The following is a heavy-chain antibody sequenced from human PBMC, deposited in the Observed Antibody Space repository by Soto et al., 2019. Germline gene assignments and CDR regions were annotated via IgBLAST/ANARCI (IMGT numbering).Heavy chain of an antibody. V-gene: IGHV3-30*18. D-gene: IGHD6-13*01. CDR1: GFTFSRYG. CDR3: AKGWSSSWFPPPYYYYGMDV. J-gene: IGHJ6*02. CDR2: TSYDGSNK. Sequence: QVQLVESGGGVVQPGRSLRLSCAASGFTFSRYGMHWVRQAPGKGLEWVAVTSYDGSNKDYADSVKGRFTISRDNSKNTLYLQINSLRAEATAVYYWAKGWSSSWFPPPYYYYGMDVWGQGTTVTVSS.